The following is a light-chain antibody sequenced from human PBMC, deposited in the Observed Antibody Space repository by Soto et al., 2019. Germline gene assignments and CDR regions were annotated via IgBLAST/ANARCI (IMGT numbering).Light chain of an antibody. J-gene: IGKJ1*01. V-gene: IGKV1-5*01. CDR2: DAS. CDR1: QSISSW. CDR3: QQHNSFWT. Sequence: DIPMTQSPSTLSASVGDRVTITCRASQSISSWLAWYQQKPGKAPRLLIYDASYLERGVPSRFSGSGSGTEFTLTISDLQPDDFATYYCQQHNSFWTFGQGTKVEI.